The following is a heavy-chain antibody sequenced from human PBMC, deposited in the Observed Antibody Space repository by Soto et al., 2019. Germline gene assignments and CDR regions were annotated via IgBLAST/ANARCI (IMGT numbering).Heavy chain of an antibody. CDR2: MNPNSGNT. CDR3: ARGHRARLGYCSSTSCYYYYYMAV. CDR1: GYTFTSYD. V-gene: IGHV1-8*01. Sequence: ASVKVSCKASGYTFTSYDINWVRQATGQGLEWMGWMNPNSGNTGYAQKFQGRVTMTRNTSISTAYMELSSLRSEDTAVYYCARGHRARLGYCSSTSCYYYYYMAVWGKGTTVTVSS. D-gene: IGHD2-2*01. J-gene: IGHJ6*03.